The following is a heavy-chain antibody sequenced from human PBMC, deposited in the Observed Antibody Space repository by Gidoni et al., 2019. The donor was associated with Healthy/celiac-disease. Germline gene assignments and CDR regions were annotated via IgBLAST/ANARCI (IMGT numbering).Heavy chain of an antibody. Sequence: QVQLQESGPGLVKPSETLSLTCTVSGGSISSYYWSWIRQPPGKGLEWIGYIYYSGSTNYNPSLKSRVTISVDTSKNQFSLKLSSVTAADTAVYYCASDSSGYYNYYYYGMDVWGQGTTVTVSS. CDR2: IYYSGST. CDR3: ASDSSGYYNYYYYGMDV. D-gene: IGHD3-22*01. V-gene: IGHV4-59*01. CDR1: GGSISSYY. J-gene: IGHJ6*02.